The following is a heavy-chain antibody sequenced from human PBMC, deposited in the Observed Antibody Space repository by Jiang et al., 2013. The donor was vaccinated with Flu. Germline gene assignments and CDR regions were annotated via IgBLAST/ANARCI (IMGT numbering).Heavy chain of an antibody. D-gene: IGHD1-26*01. CDR2: INPNSGGT. CDR1: GYTFTGYY. J-gene: IGHJ5*02. CDR3: AREGIYSGSYSGGWFDP. Sequence: SGYTFTGYYMHWVRQAPGQGLEWMGWINPNSGGTNYAQKFQGWVTMTRDTSISTAYMELSRLRSDDTAVYYCAREGIYSGSYSGGWFDPWGQGTLVTVSS. V-gene: IGHV1-2*04.